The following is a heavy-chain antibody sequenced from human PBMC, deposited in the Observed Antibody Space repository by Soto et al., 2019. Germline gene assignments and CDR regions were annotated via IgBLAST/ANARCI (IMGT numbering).Heavy chain of an antibody. CDR2: IYPGDSDT. J-gene: IGHJ6*03. CDR3: ARHSGSGSYDPYYYYYYMDV. CDR1: GYSFTSYW. V-gene: IGHV5-51*01. D-gene: IGHD3-10*01. Sequence: GESLKISCKGSGYSFTSYWIGWVRQMPGKGLEWMGIIYPGDSDTRYSPSFQGQVTISADKSISTAYLQWSSLKASDTAMYYWARHSGSGSYDPYYYYYYMDVWGKGTTVTVSS.